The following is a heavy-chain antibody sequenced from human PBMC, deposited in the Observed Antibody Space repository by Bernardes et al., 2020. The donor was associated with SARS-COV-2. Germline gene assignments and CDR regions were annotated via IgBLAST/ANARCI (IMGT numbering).Heavy chain of an antibody. CDR2: ISYDGSNK. CDR1: GFTFSSYA. CDR3: ARDGVWFGPKLAKNNNWFDP. J-gene: IGHJ5*02. V-gene: IGHV3-30-3*01. D-gene: IGHD3-10*01. Sequence: GGSLRLSCAASGFTFSSYAMHWVRQAPGKGLEWVAVISYDGSNKYYADSVKGRFTISRDNSKNTLYLQMNSLRAEDTAVYYCARDGVWFGPKLAKNNNWFDPWGQGTLVTVSS.